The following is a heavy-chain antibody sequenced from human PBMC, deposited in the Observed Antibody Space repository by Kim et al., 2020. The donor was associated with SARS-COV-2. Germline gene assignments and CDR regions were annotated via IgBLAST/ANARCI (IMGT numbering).Heavy chain of an antibody. CDR1: GFTFSSYA. CDR3: AREDQGVYEYYFDY. D-gene: IGHD6-13*01. J-gene: IGHJ4*02. CDR2: ISSNGGST. Sequence: GGSLRLSCAASGFTFSSYAMHWVRQAPGKGLEYVSAISSNGGSTYYANSVKGRFTISRDNSKNTLYLQMGSLRAEDMAVYYCAREDQGVYEYYFDYWGQG. V-gene: IGHV3-64*01.